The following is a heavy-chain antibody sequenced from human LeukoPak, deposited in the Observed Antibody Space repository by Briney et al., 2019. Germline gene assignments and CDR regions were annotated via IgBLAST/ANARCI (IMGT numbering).Heavy chain of an antibody. D-gene: IGHD1-26*01. CDR1: GFTFSSYS. CDR3: ARERSGSYVGSGDY. V-gene: IGHV3-21*01. Sequence: GGSLRLSCAASGFTFSSYSMNWVRQAPGKGLEWVSSISSSSSYIYYADSVKGRFTISRDNAKNSLYLQMSSLRAEDTAVYYCARERSGSYVGSGDYWGQGTLVTVSS. CDR2: ISSSSSYI. J-gene: IGHJ4*02.